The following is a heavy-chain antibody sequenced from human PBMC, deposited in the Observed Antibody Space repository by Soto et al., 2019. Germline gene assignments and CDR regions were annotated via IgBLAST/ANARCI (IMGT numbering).Heavy chain of an antibody. Sequence: RWSLRLSCVASVFTFSSSWMSWFRQAPGKGLEWVANINQDGSQRYYVDSVKGRFTISRDDAMNSLYLQMNSLRAEDTAIYYCARGFSSSPNWFDPWGRGTLVTVSS. D-gene: IGHD6-6*01. CDR2: INQDGSQR. CDR1: VFTFSSSW. CDR3: ARGFSSSPNWFDP. V-gene: IGHV3-7*03. J-gene: IGHJ5*02.